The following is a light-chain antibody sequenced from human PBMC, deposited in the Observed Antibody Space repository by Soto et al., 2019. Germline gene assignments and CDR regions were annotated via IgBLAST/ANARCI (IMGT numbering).Light chain of an antibody. CDR1: QSVSKNN. V-gene: IGKV3-20*01. CDR2: GAS. Sequence: EIVLTQSPGTLSLSPGERVTLSCRASQSVSKNNLAWYRQKPGQAPRLLIYGASHRVTGIPDRFSGSGSGTDFTLTISRLEPEDFAVYYCQHYGTSPPFTFGPGTKVEIK. CDR3: QHYGTSPPFT. J-gene: IGKJ3*01.